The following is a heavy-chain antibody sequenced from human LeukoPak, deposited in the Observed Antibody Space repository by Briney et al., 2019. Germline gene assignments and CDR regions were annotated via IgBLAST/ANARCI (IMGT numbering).Heavy chain of an antibody. CDR3: AKDGVGATSLDC. J-gene: IGHJ4*02. Sequence: GRSLRLSCAASGFTFSRYGMHWVRQAPGKGLEWVAVIWHDGSYEYYADSVKGRFTISGDSSKNTLYLQMNSLRAEDTAVYYCAKDGVGATSLDCWGQGTLVTVSS. D-gene: IGHD1-26*01. CDR2: IWHDGSYE. V-gene: IGHV3-33*06. CDR1: GFTFSRYG.